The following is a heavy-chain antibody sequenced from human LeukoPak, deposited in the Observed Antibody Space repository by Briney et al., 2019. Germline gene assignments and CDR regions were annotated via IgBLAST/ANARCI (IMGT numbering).Heavy chain of an antibody. CDR1: GFTFSSYW. V-gene: IGHV3-7*01. CDR3: ARHLSGITGYTYGRGIDY. D-gene: IGHD5-18*01. Sequence: PGRSLRLSCVASGFTFSSYWMSWVRQAPGKGLEWVANIKKDGSEKYYVDSVKDRFTISRDNAKKSLYLQMNSLRAEDTAVYYCARHLSGITGYTYGRGIDYWGQGTLLTVSS. CDR2: IKKDGSEK. J-gene: IGHJ4*02.